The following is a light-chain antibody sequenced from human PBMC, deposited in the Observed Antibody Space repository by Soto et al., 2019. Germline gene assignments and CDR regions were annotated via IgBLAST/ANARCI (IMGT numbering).Light chain of an antibody. V-gene: IGKV1-5*03. J-gene: IGKJ1*01. CDR1: QTISSW. Sequence: DIQMTQSPSTLSASVVDIVTITCLASQTISSWLAWYQQKPGKAPKLLIYKASTLKSGVPSRFSGSGSGTEFTLTISSLQPDDFATYYCQNYNSYSEACGQGTKGDIK. CDR2: KAS. CDR3: QNYNSYSEA.